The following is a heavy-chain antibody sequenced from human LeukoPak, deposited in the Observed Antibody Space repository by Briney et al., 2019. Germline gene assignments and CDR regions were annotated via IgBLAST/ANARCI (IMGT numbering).Heavy chain of an antibody. V-gene: IGHV3-23*01. CDR1: GFTFSSYA. J-gene: IGHJ3*02. CDR2: ISGSGGST. CDR3: AREPSWDYSIFDAFDI. D-gene: IGHD4-11*01. Sequence: GGSLRLSCAASGFTFSSYAMSWVRQAPGKGLEWVSAISGSGGSTYYADSVKGRFTISRDNAKNSLYLQMNSLRAEDTAVYYCAREPSWDYSIFDAFDIWGQGTMVTVSS.